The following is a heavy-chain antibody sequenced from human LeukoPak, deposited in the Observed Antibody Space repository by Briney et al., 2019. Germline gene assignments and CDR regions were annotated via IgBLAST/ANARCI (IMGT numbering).Heavy chain of an antibody. J-gene: IGHJ4*02. V-gene: IGHV3-30*04. CDR2: ILYDGSDK. CDR3: AKDWGYYYDSSGYFDY. D-gene: IGHD3-22*01. Sequence: GGSLRLSCTASGFTFNSYAMHWVRQAPGKGLEWVALILYDGSDKHYGDSVKGRFTISRDNSKNTLYLQMNSLRAEDTAVYYCAKDWGYYYDSSGYFDYWGQGTLVTVPS. CDR1: GFTFNSYA.